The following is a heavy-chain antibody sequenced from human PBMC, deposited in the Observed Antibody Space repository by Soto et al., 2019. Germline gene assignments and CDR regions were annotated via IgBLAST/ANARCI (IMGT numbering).Heavy chain of an antibody. J-gene: IGHJ6*02. CDR3: ARFVRSCSGTTCYTRADV. CDR1: GGSVSSDTHY. V-gene: IGHV4-61*01. Sequence: LSLTCTFSGGSVSSDTHYWSWIRQPPGKRLEWIGFIYSSGSTNYNPSLKSRVTMSVDTSKNQFSLKLRSVIAADTAVYHCARFVRSCSGTTCYTRADVWGQGTTVTSP. CDR2: IYSSGST. D-gene: IGHD2-2*02.